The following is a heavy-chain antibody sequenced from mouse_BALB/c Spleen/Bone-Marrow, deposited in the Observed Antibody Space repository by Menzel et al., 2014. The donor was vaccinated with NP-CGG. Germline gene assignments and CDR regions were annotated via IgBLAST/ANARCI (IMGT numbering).Heavy chain of an antibody. Sequence: VQLQQSGPGLVQPSQSLSITCTVSGFSLTSYGVHWVRQSPGKGLEWLGVIWSGGSTDYNAAFISRLGISKDNSKSQVFFKMNSLQANDTAIYYCASPYYGNYVYAMDYWGQGTSVTVSS. V-gene: IGHV2-2*02. CDR3: ASPYYGNYVYAMDY. D-gene: IGHD2-10*01. CDR1: GFSLTSYG. J-gene: IGHJ4*01. CDR2: IWSGGST.